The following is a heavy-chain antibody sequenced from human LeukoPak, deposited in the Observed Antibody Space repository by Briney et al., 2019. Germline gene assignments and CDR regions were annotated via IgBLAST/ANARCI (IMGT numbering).Heavy chain of an antibody. V-gene: IGHV3-23*01. CDR2: ISGGGGST. CDR3: AKFYGACIGSYSYYYYVDD. D-gene: IGHD3-3*02. J-gene: IGHJ6*03. CDR1: GFTFRGYV. Sequence: GGSLRLSCAASGFTFRGYVMSWVRQAPGKGLEWVTVISGGGGSTHYADSVKGRITIASDNSKNTLDLQMNSLRAEDTAEYYCAKFYGACIGSYSYYYYVDDWGKGTPVTVSS.